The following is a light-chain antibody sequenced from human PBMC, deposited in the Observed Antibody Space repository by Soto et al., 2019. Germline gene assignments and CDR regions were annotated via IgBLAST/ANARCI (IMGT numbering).Light chain of an antibody. V-gene: IGLV1-44*01. Sequence: QSVLTQPPSTSGTPGQKVTISCSGGSSNIGGSAVNWYQLLPGTAPKLLIYGSNQRPSGVPDRFSGSKSGTSASLAISELQSEDEADYYCATWDDSLNGVLFGGGTKVTVL. CDR2: GSN. CDR3: ATWDDSLNGVL. J-gene: IGLJ2*01. CDR1: SSNIGGSA.